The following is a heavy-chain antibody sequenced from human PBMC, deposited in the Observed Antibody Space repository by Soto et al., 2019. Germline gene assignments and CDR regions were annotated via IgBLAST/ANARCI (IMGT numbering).Heavy chain of an antibody. CDR1: GYTFTSYG. Sequence: QVQLVQSGAEVKKPGASVKVSCRASGYTFTSYGISWVRQAPGQGLEWMGWISAYNGNTNYAQKLQGRVTMTTDTSTSTAYMELRSLRSDDTAVYYCARDAQLGATTGYYYYGMDVWGQGTTVTVSS. V-gene: IGHV1-18*01. CDR2: ISAYNGNT. J-gene: IGHJ6*02. D-gene: IGHD1-26*01. CDR3: ARDAQLGATTGYYYYGMDV.